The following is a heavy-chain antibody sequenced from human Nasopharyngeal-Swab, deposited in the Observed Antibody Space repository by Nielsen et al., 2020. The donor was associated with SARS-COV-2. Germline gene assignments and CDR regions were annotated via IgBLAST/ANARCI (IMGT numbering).Heavy chain of an antibody. V-gene: IGHV3-21*01. CDR2: ISSSSIYT. J-gene: IGHJ4*02. Sequence: WIRQPPGKGLEWVSSISSSSIYTYHEGSVKGRFVISRDNAKNSLYLQMNSLTVEDTAVYYCARVYYDSSGYYQYWGQGTLVTVSS. CDR3: ARVYYDSSGYYQY. D-gene: IGHD3-22*01.